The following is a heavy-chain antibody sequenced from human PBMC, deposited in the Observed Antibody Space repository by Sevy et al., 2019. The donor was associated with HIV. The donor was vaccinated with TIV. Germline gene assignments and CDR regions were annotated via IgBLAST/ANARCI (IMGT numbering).Heavy chain of an antibody. CDR1: GFTFSSYS. D-gene: IGHD2-15*01. J-gene: IGHJ6*02. CDR3: AEDKVEIGWSGGSCYSGGNYYYYYGMDV. V-gene: IGHV3-21*01. Sequence: GGSLRLSCAASGFTFSSYSMNWVRQAPGKGLEWVSSISSSSSYIYYADSGKGRFTISRDNAKNRMYLQMNSLGAEDTAVDYCAEDKVEIGWSGGSCYSGGNYYYYYGMDVWGQGTTVTVSS. CDR2: ISSSSSYI.